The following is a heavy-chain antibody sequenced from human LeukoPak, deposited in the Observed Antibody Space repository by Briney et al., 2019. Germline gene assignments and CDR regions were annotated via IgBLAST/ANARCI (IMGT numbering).Heavy chain of an antibody. J-gene: IGHJ4*02. CDR1: GFTFSNYW. V-gene: IGHV3-74*01. CDR3: ARDKKSGESSEIDY. D-gene: IGHD3-10*01. Sequence: GGSLRLSCAASGFTFSNYWVHWVRQAPGKGLVWVSRINRDGSTTNYADSVKGRFTVSRDNAKNTLNLQMNSPRAEDTAVYYCARDKKSGESSEIDYWGQGTLVTVSS. CDR2: INRDGSTT.